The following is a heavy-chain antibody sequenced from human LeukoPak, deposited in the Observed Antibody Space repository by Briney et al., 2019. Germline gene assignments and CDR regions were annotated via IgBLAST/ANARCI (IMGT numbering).Heavy chain of an antibody. CDR2: ISSSSSYI. J-gene: IGHJ4*02. CDR3: ARESSGSIAARALDY. D-gene: IGHD6-6*01. V-gene: IGHV3-21*01. Sequence: GGSLRLSCAASGFTFSSYAMHWVRQAPGKGLEWVSSISSSSSYIYYADSVKGRFTISRDNAKNSLYLQMNSLRAEDTAVYYCARESSGSIAARALDYWGQGTLVTVSS. CDR1: GFTFSSYA.